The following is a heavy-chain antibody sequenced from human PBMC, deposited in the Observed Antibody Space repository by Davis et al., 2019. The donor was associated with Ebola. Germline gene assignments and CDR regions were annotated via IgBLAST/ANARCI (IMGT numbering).Heavy chain of an antibody. V-gene: IGHV1-18*01. Sequence: SVPVSCQASGYTFTSYGIIWVRQAPGHGLEWLGWISAYNGNTNYAQKLQGRVTITRDTSASTAYMELSSLRSEDTAVYYCALGNWFDPWGQGTLVTVSS. CDR2: ISAYNGNT. CDR3: ALGNWFDP. CDR1: GYTFTSYG. J-gene: IGHJ5*02. D-gene: IGHD7-27*01.